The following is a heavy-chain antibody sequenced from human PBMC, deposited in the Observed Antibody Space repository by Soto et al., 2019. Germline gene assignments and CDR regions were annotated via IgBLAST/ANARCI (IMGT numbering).Heavy chain of an antibody. CDR1: GLTFSTYA. CDR2: IGGSGTGGRT. J-gene: IGHJ6*02. Sequence: EVHLLESGGDLVQPGGSLRLSCTASGLTFSTYAMSWVRQAPGKGLEWVSAIGGSGTGGRTYYADSVKGRFTISRDNSKNTVYLPMNSLRADDTAAYSCAKSPGGLDGYNSDYYGMDVWGQGTTVTVSS. D-gene: IGHD5-12*01. V-gene: IGHV3-23*01. CDR3: AKSPGGLDGYNSDYYGMDV.